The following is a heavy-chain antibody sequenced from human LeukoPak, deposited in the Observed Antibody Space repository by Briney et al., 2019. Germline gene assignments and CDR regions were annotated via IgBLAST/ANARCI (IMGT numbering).Heavy chain of an antibody. CDR3: AKDPYSSGWYGEEYYFDY. Sequence: GGSLRLSCAASGFTFSSYAMSWVRQAPGKGLEWVSAISGSGGSTYYADSVKGRFTISRDNSKNTLYLQMNSLRAEDTAVYYCAKDPYSSGWYGEEYYFDYWGQGTLVTVSS. J-gene: IGHJ4*02. CDR1: GFTFSSYA. D-gene: IGHD6-19*01. CDR2: ISGSGGST. V-gene: IGHV3-23*01.